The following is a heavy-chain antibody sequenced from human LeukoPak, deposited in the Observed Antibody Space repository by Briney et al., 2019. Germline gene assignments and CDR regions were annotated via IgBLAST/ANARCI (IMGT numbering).Heavy chain of an antibody. CDR3: AREEFLGITWYLFGY. CDR1: GYTFTGYY. CDR2: INPNSGGT. V-gene: IGHV1-2*02. J-gene: IGHJ4*02. Sequence: ASVKVSCKASGYTFTGYYMHWVRQAPRQGLEWMGWINPNSGGTNYAQKFQGRVTMTRDTSISTAYMELSRLRSDDTAVYYCAREEFLGITWYLFGYWGQGTLVTVSS. D-gene: IGHD2-15*01.